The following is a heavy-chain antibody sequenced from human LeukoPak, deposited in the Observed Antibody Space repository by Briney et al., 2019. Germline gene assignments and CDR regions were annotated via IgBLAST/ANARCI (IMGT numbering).Heavy chain of an antibody. J-gene: IGHJ4*02. V-gene: IGHV4-4*07. Sequence: SETLSLTCTVSGGSISNYYWSRIRQPAGKGLEWIGRIYTSGSTNYNPSLKSRVTMSVDTSKNHFSLKLSSVTAADTAVYYCARERCSSTSCYFDYWGQGTLVTVSS. CDR1: GGSISNYY. CDR3: ARERCSSTSCYFDY. CDR2: IYTSGST. D-gene: IGHD2-2*01.